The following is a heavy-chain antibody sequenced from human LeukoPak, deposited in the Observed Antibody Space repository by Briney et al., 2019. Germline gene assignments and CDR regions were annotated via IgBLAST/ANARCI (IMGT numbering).Heavy chain of an antibody. Sequence: SVKVSCKASGGTFSSYAISWVRQAPGQGLEWMGGIIPIFGTANYAQKFQGRVTITADESTSTAYMELSSLRSEDTAVYYCARVRDGSSWSDYWGQGTLVTVSS. D-gene: IGHD6-13*01. CDR2: IIPIFGTA. CDR3: ARVRDGSSWSDY. CDR1: GGTFSSYA. J-gene: IGHJ4*02. V-gene: IGHV1-69*13.